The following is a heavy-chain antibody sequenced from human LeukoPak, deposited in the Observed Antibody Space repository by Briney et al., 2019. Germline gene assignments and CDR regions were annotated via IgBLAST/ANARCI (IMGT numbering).Heavy chain of an antibody. D-gene: IGHD1-14*01. Sequence: ASVKDSCMASGYSFTTYFIYWVRPAPGQGLEWMGWIYTNTGNPSYAQGFTGGFVFSLETSVSKAYLQISSLKAENTAVYYGARVPRSHEIDYWGQGTLVTVSS. J-gene: IGHJ4*02. CDR1: GYSFTTYF. V-gene: IGHV7-4-1*02. CDR2: IYTNTGNP. CDR3: ARVPRSHEIDY.